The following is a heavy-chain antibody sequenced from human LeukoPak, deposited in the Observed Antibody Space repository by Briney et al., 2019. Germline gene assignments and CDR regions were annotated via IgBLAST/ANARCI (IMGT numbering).Heavy chain of an antibody. V-gene: IGHV1-2*02. CDR3: ARASTVTPNFDY. Sequence: RASVKVSCKASGYTFTGYYINWVRQAPGQGLEWMGWINPNSGVTNYAQKFQGRVTMTRDTSISTAYMELSRLRSDDTAVSYCARASTVTPNFDYWGQGTLVTVSS. D-gene: IGHD4-17*01. CDR1: GYTFTGYY. CDR2: INPNSGVT. J-gene: IGHJ4*02.